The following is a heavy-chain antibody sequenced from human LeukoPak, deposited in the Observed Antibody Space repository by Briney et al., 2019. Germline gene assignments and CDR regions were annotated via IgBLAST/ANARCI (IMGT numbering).Heavy chain of an antibody. V-gene: IGHV4-59*01. CDR3: ARDRYYDYVWGSYRPYNWFDP. CDR1: GGSISSYY. CDR2: IYYSGST. D-gene: IGHD3-16*02. Sequence: SETLSLTCTVSGGSISSYYWSWIRQPPGKGLEWIGYIYYSGSTNYNPSLKSRVTISVDTSKNQFSLKLSSVTAADTALYYCARDRYYDYVWGSYRPYNWFDPWGQGTLVTVSS. J-gene: IGHJ5*02.